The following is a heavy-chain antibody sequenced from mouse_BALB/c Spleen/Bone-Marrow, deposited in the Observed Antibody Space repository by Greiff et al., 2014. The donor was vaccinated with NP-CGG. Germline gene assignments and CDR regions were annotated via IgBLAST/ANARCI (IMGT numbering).Heavy chain of an antibody. Sequence: LQESGAELLKPGASVKISCKATGYSFSNYWIKWIKQSPGHGLEWIGEILPGSGSSYYNEKLKGKATFTADKSSNTAYMQLSSQLLDDSADDYCARKGDGYYYAMDYWGQGTSVTVSA. CDR1: GYSFSNYW. J-gene: IGHJ4*01. CDR2: ILPGSGSS. CDR3: ARKGDGYYYAMDY. D-gene: IGHD2-3*01. V-gene: IGHV1-9*01.